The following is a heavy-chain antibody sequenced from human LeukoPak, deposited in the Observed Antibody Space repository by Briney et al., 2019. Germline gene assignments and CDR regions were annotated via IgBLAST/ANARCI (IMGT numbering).Heavy chain of an antibody. CDR3: ARSRSSGFDS. CDR1: GFTFSSYW. CDR2: INGDRCTT. J-gene: IGHJ4*02. V-gene: IGHV3-74*01. Sequence: PGGSLRLSCAASGFTFSSYWMHWVRQAPRKGLVWVSRINGDRCTTSYADSVKGRFTISRDNAKNTLYLQMNSLRVEDTAVYYCARSRSSGFDSWGQGTLVTVSS. D-gene: IGHD1-26*01.